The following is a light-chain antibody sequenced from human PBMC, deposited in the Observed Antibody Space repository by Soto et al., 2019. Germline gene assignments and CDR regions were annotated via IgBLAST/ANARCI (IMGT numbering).Light chain of an antibody. CDR1: SSDVGGYNY. Sequence: QSALTQPASVSGSPGQSITISCTGTSSDVGGYNYVSWHQHHPGKAPKLMIYDVSNRPSGVSNRFSGSKSGNTASLTISGLQPEDEADYYCCSYTTSNTRQIVFGTGTKLTVL. V-gene: IGLV2-14*03. J-gene: IGLJ1*01. CDR2: DVS. CDR3: CSYTTSNTRQIV.